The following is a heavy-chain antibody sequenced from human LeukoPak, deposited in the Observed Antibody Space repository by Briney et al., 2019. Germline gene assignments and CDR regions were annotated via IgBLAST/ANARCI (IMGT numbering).Heavy chain of an antibody. CDR1: GFTFSSYV. Sequence: PGRSLRLSCEGSGFTFSSYVLHWVRQAPGKGLEWVALVSSDGSKIYYADSARGRFTISRDNSKNTVYLQVNSLRAEDTATYYCARGILAESFVAFDIWGQGTVVTVS. CDR3: ARGILAESFVAFDI. CDR2: VSSDGSKI. J-gene: IGHJ3*02. V-gene: IGHV3-30-3*01. D-gene: IGHD3-3*01.